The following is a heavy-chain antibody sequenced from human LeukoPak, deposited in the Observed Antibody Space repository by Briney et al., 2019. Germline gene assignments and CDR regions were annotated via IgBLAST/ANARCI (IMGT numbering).Heavy chain of an antibody. Sequence: ASVKVSCKASGYTFTSYGISWVRQAPGQGLEWMGWISAYNGNTNYAQKLQGRVTMTTDTSTSTAYMELRSLRSDDTAVYYCARALTYYHDSSGYYEVRPFDYWGQGTLVTVSS. V-gene: IGHV1-18*01. CDR3: ARALTYYHDSSGYYEVRPFDY. J-gene: IGHJ4*02. D-gene: IGHD3-22*01. CDR1: GYTFTSYG. CDR2: ISAYNGNT.